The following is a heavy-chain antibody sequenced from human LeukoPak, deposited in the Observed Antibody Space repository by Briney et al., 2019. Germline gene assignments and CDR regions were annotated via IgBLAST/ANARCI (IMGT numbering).Heavy chain of an antibody. V-gene: IGHV4-39*07. D-gene: IGHD5-24*01. Sequence: PSETLSLTCTVSGGSISSSSYYWGWIRQPPGKGLEWIGTIYYSGSTYYNPSLNSRVTISVDTSKNQFSLKLSSVTAADTAVYYCARDGYNPIDYWGQGTLVTVSS. CDR1: GGSISSSSYY. CDR2: IYYSGST. J-gene: IGHJ4*02. CDR3: ARDGYNPIDY.